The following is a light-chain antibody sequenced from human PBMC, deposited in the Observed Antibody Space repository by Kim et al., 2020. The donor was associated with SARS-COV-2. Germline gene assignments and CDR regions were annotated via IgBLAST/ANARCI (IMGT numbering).Light chain of an antibody. V-gene: IGKV2-28*01. CDR2: LGS. Sequence: DIVMTQSPLSLPVTPGEPASISCRSSQSLLHSNGYNYLDWYLQKPGQSPQLLIYLGSNRASGVPDRFSGSGSGTDFTLKISRVEAEDVGVYYCMQALQTPSYTFGQRTKLEI. CDR3: MQALQTPSYT. J-gene: IGKJ2*01. CDR1: QSLLHSNGYNY.